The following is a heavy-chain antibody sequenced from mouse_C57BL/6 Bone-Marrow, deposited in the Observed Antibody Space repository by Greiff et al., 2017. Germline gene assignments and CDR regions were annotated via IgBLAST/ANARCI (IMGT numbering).Heavy chain of an antibody. Sequence: QVQLQQSGAELVRPGTSVKVSCKASGYAFTNYLIEWVKQRPGQGLEWIGVINPGSGGTNYNEKFKGKATLTADKSSSTAYMQLSSLTSEDSAVYFCARRGYGSSYCYFDYWGQGTTLTVSS. D-gene: IGHD1-1*01. J-gene: IGHJ2*01. CDR2: INPGSGGT. CDR3: ARRGYGSSYCYFDY. V-gene: IGHV1-54*01. CDR1: GYAFTNYL.